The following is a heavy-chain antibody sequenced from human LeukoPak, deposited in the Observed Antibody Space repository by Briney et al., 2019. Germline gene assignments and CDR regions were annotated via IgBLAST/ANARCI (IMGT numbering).Heavy chain of an antibody. D-gene: IGHD1-26*01. CDR3: ARHPVDSGSYPIPADY. J-gene: IGHJ4*02. V-gene: IGHV1-18*01. Sequence: GASVKVSCKASGYTFTSYGISWVRQAPGQGLEWMGWISAYNGNTNYAQKLQGRVTMTTDTSTSTAYMELRSLRSDDTAVYYCARHPVDSGSYPIPADYWGQGTLVTVSS. CDR1: GYTFTSYG. CDR2: ISAYNGNT.